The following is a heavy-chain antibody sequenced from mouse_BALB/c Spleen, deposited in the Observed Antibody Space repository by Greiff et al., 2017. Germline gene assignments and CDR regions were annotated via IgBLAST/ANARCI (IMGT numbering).Heavy chain of an antibody. V-gene: IGHV1-4*01. D-gene: IGHD1-1*01. CDR1: GYTFTSYT. J-gene: IGHJ1*01. Sequence: QVQLKQSGAELARPGASVKMSCKASGYTFTSYTMHWVKQRPGQGLEWIGYINPSSGYTNYNQKFKDKATLTADKSSSTAYMQLSSLTSEDSAVYYCARTTTVRYFDVWGAGTTVTVSS. CDR2: INPSSGYT. CDR3: ARTTTVRYFDV.